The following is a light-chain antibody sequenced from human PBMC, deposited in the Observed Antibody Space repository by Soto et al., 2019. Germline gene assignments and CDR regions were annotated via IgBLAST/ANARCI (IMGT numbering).Light chain of an antibody. CDR2: GAS. CDR1: QSISNS. CDR3: QQYNNWPPRT. J-gene: IGKJ2*01. Sequence: ELVMTQSPASLSVSPGETATLSCRASQSISNSLAWYQQKPGQAPSLLIYGASTRATGIPARFSGSGSGSEFTLTISSLQSEDSALYYCQQYNNWPPRTFGQGTKLEIK. V-gene: IGKV3-15*01.